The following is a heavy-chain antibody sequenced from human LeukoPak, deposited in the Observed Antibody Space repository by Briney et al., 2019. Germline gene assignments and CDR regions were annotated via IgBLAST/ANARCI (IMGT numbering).Heavy chain of an antibody. D-gene: IGHD6-13*01. J-gene: IGHJ4*02. Sequence: RPSETLSLTCAVYGGSFSGYYWSWIRQPPGKGLEWVGRIKSKTDGGTTDYAAPVKGRFTISRDDSKNTLYLQMNSLKTEDTAVYYCTTRVYYFDYWGQGTLVTVSS. V-gene: IGHV3-15*01. CDR2: IKSKTDGGTT. CDR3: TTRVYYFDY. CDR1: GGSFSGYY.